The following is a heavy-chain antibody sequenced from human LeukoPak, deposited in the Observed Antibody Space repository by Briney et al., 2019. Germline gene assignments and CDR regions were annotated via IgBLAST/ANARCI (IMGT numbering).Heavy chain of an antibody. CDR2: ISAYNGNT. Sequence: ASVKVSCKASGYTFTSYGISWVRQAPGQGLEWMGWISAYNGNTNYAQKLHGRVTMTRDMSTSTVYMELSSLRSEDTAVYYCAREARIAVAGRPVIVYWGQGTLVTVSS. V-gene: IGHV1-18*01. CDR3: AREARIAVAGRPVIVY. D-gene: IGHD6-19*01. CDR1: GYTFTSYG. J-gene: IGHJ4*02.